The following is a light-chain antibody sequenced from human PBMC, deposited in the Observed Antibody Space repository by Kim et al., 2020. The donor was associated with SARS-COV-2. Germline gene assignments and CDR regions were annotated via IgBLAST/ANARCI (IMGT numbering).Light chain of an antibody. Sequence: SSELPQDPAVSVALGQTVRITCQGDSLRSYYASWYQQKPGQAPVLVIYGKNNRPSGIPDRFSCSSSGNTASLTITGAQAEDEADYYCNSRDSSGNHLVFG. CDR1: SLRSYY. CDR2: GKN. CDR3: NSRDSSGNHLV. J-gene: IGLJ3*02. V-gene: IGLV3-19*01.